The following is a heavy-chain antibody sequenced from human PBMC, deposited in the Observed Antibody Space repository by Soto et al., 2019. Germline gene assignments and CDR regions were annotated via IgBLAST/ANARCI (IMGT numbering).Heavy chain of an antibody. D-gene: IGHD2-15*01. V-gene: IGHV4-59*01. J-gene: IGHJ1*01. CDR1: GGSISSYY. CDR3: VRSLWVVVAAPLQH. Sequence: PSETXSLTCTVSGGSISSYYWSWIRQPPGKGLEWIGYIYYSGSTNYNPSLASRVTISLDTSKNQFFLKLTSVTAADTAVYYCVRSLWVVVAAPLQHWGPGTQVTVSS. CDR2: IYYSGST.